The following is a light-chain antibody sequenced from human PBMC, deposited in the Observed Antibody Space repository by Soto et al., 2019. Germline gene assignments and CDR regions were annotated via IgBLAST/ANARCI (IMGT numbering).Light chain of an antibody. CDR1: TSNIGSNS. Sequence: QLVLTQPPSASGTPGQRVTISCSGSTSNIGSNSVFWYQQLPGTAPKLLIYTNNQRPSGVPDRFSGSKSGTSASLAISGLQSEDEADYYCATWDDSLDGPVVFGGGTKLTVL. CDR3: ATWDDSLDGPVV. V-gene: IGLV1-44*01. J-gene: IGLJ2*01. CDR2: TNN.